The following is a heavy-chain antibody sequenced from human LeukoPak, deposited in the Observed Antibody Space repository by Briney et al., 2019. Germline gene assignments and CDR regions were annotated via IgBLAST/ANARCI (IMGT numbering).Heavy chain of an antibody. Sequence: SETLSLTCAVYGGSFSGYYWSWIRQPPGKGLEWIWEINHSGSTNYNPSLKSRVTISVDTSKNQFSLKLSSVTAADTAVYYCARDVFGSGSYYFDYWGQGTLVTVSS. D-gene: IGHD3-10*01. CDR2: INHSGST. CDR3: ARDVFGSGSYYFDY. CDR1: GGSFSGYY. J-gene: IGHJ4*02. V-gene: IGHV4-34*01.